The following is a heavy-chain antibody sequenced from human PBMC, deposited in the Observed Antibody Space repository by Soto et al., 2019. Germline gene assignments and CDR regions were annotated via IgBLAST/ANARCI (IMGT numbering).Heavy chain of an antibody. CDR1: GGTFSPHG. J-gene: IGHJ5*02. CDR2: IIPIFGTA. CDR3: ARGAITIFGVVPTSWFDP. V-gene: IGHV1-69*01. D-gene: IGHD3-3*01. Sequence: PVKGSRQASGGTFSPHGITLVRQAPGQRVEWMGGIIPIFGTANYAQKFQGRVTITADESTSTAYMELSSLRSEDTAVYYCARGAITIFGVVPTSWFDPWGQGTLVTVS.